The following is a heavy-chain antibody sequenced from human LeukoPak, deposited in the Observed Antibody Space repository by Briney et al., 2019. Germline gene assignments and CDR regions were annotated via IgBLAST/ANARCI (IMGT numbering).Heavy chain of an antibody. V-gene: IGHV4-59*01. D-gene: IGHD3-22*01. CDR1: GGSISSYY. J-gene: IGHJ3*02. CDR2: IYYSGST. Sequence: SETLSLTCTVSGGSISSYYWSWIRQPPGKGLEWIGYIYYSGSTNYNPSLKSRVTISVDTSKNQFSLKLSSVTAADTAVYYCARDRGYYYDSSGYYPCAFDIWGQGTMVTVSS. CDR3: ARDRGYYYDSSGYYPCAFDI.